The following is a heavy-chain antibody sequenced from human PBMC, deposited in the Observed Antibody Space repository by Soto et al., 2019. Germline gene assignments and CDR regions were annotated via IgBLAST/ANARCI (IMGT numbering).Heavy chain of an antibody. Sequence: PGGSLRLSCSASGFSFSTYSMHWVRQAPGGGLEYVSAVSNNGFDTYYADSVTGRFTISRDNSTSTLSLQMRSLTSEDTAVYYYVTEISGTIGLHHWGQGTLVTVSS. CDR2: VSNNGFDT. CDR1: GFSFSTYS. CDR3: VTEISGTIGLHH. J-gene: IGHJ1*01. V-gene: IGHV3-64D*06. D-gene: IGHD1-7*01.